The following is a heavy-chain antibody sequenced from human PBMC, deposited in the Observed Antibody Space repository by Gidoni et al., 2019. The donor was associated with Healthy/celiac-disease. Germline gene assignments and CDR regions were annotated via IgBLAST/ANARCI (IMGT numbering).Heavy chain of an antibody. CDR1: GFPFSRYG. D-gene: IGHD3-10*01. Sequence: QVQLVESGGGVVQPGRSLRLSCAASGFPFSRYGMHWVRQAPGKGLEWVAVISYDGSNKYYADSVKGRFTISRDNSKNTLYLQMNSLRAEDTAVYYCAKVHMGFGEFPYYFDYWGQGTLVTVSS. CDR3: AKVHMGFGEFPYYFDY. J-gene: IGHJ4*02. V-gene: IGHV3-30*18. CDR2: ISYDGSNK.